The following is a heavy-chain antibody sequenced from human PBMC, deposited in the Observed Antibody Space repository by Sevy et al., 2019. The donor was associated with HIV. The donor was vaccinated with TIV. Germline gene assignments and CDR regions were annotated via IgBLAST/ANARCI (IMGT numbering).Heavy chain of an antibody. CDR2: IYYSGST. CDR1: GGSISSSSYY. CDR3: ARRFGSTIFGVANNYYYYGMDV. V-gene: IGHV4-39*01. D-gene: IGHD3-3*01. Sequence: SETLSLTCTVSGGSISSSSYYWGWIRQPPGKGLEWIGSIYYSGSTYYYPSLKSRVTISVDTSKNQFSLKLSSVTAADTAVYYCARRFGSTIFGVANNYYYYGMDVWGQGTTVTVSS. J-gene: IGHJ6*02.